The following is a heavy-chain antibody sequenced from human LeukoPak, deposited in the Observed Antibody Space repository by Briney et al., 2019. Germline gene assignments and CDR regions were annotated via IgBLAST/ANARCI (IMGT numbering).Heavy chain of an antibody. CDR2: ISGSGGST. J-gene: IGHJ3*02. CDR1: GFAFSSYA. V-gene: IGHV3-23*01. Sequence: PGGSLRLSCAASGFAFSSYAMSWVRQAPGKGLEWVSAISGSGGSTYYADSVKGRFTISRDNSKNTLYLQMNSLRAEDTAVYYCARDRTYYYDSSGYHDAFDIWGQGTMVTVSS. D-gene: IGHD3-22*01. CDR3: ARDRTYYYDSSGYHDAFDI.